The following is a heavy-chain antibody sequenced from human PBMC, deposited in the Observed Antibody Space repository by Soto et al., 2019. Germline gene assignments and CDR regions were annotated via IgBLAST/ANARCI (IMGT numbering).Heavy chain of an antibody. CDR1: GYNFVNYG. J-gene: IGHJ4*02. V-gene: IGHV1-18*01. D-gene: IGHD3-16*01. CDR3: ARDGGTVAALPGGF. CDR2: ISAYNGNT. Sequence: QVQLVQSGTEVRKPGASVKVSCKASGYNFVNYGITWVRQAPGQGLERMGWISAYNGNTDYEQKFQGRITMTTDTSTSTAYLELRSLRSDDTAVYYCARDGGTVAALPGGFWGQGPLVSVSS.